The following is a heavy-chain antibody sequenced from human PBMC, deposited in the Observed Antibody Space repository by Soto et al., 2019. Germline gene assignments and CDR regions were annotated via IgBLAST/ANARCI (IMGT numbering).Heavy chain of an antibody. D-gene: IGHD6-13*01. CDR3: ARVPPYSRSWYFDL. J-gene: IGHJ2*01. Sequence: QVQLVQSGAEVKKPGASVKVSCKASGYTFTNYDINWVRQAPGQGLELMGWISAYNGNTNYAQKLQGRVTMTTDTSTSTAYMELRSLRSDDTAVYYCARVPPYSRSWYFDLWGRGTLVTVSS. CDR2: ISAYNGNT. V-gene: IGHV1-18*01. CDR1: GYTFTNYD.